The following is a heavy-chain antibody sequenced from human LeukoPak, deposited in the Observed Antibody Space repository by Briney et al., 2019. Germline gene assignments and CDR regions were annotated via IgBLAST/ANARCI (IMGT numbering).Heavy chain of an antibody. D-gene: IGHD2-2*03. Sequence: GGSLRLSCAASGFTFSSYGMHWVRQAPGKGLEGVAVIWYDGSNKYYADSVKGRFTISRDNSKNTLYLQMNSLRAEDTAVYYCARDGYCSSTSCFSWAFDIWGQGTMVTVSS. V-gene: IGHV3-33*01. CDR3: ARDGYCSSTSCFSWAFDI. CDR2: IWYDGSNK. CDR1: GFTFSSYG. J-gene: IGHJ3*02.